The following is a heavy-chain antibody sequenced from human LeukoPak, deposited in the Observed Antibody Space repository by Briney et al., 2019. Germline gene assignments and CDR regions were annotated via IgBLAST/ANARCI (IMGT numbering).Heavy chain of an antibody. J-gene: IGHJ4*02. Sequence: AASVTVSCKASGYTFTGYHMHWVRQAPGQGLEWMGRINPNSGDTNYAQKFQGRVTMTRDTSISTAYMELSRLRSDDTAVYYCARDYCGSTSCLFDYWGQGTLVTVSS. CDR3: ARDYCGSTSCLFDY. D-gene: IGHD2-2*01. CDR2: INPNSGDT. V-gene: IGHV1-2*06. CDR1: GYTFTGYH.